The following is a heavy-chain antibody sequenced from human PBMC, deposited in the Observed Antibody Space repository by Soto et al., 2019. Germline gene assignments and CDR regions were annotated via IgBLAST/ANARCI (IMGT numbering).Heavy chain of an antibody. V-gene: IGHV1-69*12. CDR2: TIPMFGTA. Sequence: QVQLVQSGAEVKKPGSSVKVSCKASGGTFSTDSISWVRQAPGQGLEWMGGTIPMFGTANNAQKFQGRVTITADESTSTAYMELSSLRSEDTAVYFCAREIDGYYGMDVWGQGTTVTVAS. J-gene: IGHJ6*02. CDR3: AREIDGYYGMDV. CDR1: GGTFSTDS.